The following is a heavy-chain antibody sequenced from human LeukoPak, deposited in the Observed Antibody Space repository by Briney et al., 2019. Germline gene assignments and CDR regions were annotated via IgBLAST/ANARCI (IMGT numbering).Heavy chain of an antibody. V-gene: IGHV3-43D*03. CDR1: GFIFDDYA. D-gene: IGHD3-22*01. Sequence: GGSLRLSCAASGFIFDDYAMHWVRQAPGKGLEWVSLISWDGGSTYYADSVKGRFTIYRDNSKKSLYLRMNSLRAEDTALYYCAKDVTSGYYLDYWGQGTLVTVSS. CDR3: AKDVTSGYYLDY. CDR2: ISWDGGST. J-gene: IGHJ4*02.